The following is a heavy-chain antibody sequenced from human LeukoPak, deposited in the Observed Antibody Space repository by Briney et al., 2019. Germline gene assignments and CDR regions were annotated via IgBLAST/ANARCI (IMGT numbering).Heavy chain of an antibody. V-gene: IGHV3-30*04. D-gene: IGHD1-26*01. Sequence: GGSLRLSCAASGFTFSSYAMHWVRQAPGKGLEWVAVISYDGSNKYYADSVKGRFTISRDNSKNTLYLQMNSLRAEDTAVYYCARDDLEGGSYTWGAFDIWGQGTMVTVSS. CDR3: ARDDLEGGSYTWGAFDI. J-gene: IGHJ3*02. CDR1: GFTFSSYA. CDR2: ISYDGSNK.